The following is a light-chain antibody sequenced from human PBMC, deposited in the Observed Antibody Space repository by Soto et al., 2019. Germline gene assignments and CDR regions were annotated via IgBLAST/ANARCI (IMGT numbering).Light chain of an antibody. CDR1: QSVRSF. CDR3: QQRSSWIT. CDR2: DAS. J-gene: IGKJ5*01. Sequence: EIVFTQSPATLSLSPGERATLSCRASQSVRSFLTWYQQRPGQAPRLLIYDASKRASGIPARFSGSGSGTDFNLTISSLDPEDFAVYYCQQRSSWITFGQGTRLEIK. V-gene: IGKV3-11*01.